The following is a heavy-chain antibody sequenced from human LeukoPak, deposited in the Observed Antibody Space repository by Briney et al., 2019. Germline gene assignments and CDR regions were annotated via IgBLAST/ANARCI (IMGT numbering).Heavy chain of an antibody. CDR3: AKDIHSFITMVRGVLSNGMDV. V-gene: IGHV3-23*01. Sequence: GGSLRLSCAASGFTFSDFGMSWVRQAPGKGLEWVSGISDSGGTTYYADSVKGRFTISRDNSKNTLYLQMNSLRAEDTAVYYCAKDIHSFITMVRGVLSNGMDVWGQGTTVTVSS. CDR2: ISDSGGTT. D-gene: IGHD3-10*01. CDR1: GFTFSDFG. J-gene: IGHJ6*02.